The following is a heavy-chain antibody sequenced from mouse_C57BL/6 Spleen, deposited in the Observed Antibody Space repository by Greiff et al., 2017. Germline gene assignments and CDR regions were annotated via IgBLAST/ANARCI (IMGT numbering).Heavy chain of an antibody. V-gene: IGHV1-50*01. Sequence: QVQLQQPGAELVKPGASVKLSCKASGYTFTSYWMQWVKQRPGQGLEWIGEIDPSDSYTNYNQKFKGKATLTVDTSSSTTYMQLSSLTSADSAVYYCARKEGYSKGFAYWGQGTLVTVSA. D-gene: IGHD2-5*01. CDR1: GYTFTSYW. CDR3: ARKEGYSKGFAY. J-gene: IGHJ3*01. CDR2: IDPSDSYT.